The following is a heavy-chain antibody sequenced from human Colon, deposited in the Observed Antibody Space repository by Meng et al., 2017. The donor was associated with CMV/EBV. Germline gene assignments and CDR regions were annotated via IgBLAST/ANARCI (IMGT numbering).Heavy chain of an antibody. D-gene: IGHD2-2*02. V-gene: IGHV3-66*02. CDR3: ARDRCSNTSCYNYCGMDV. J-gene: IGHJ6*02. CDR2: LFSGGRP. Sequence: GESLKISCAASGSIVNSNFLSWVRQAPGKGLEWVSVLFSGGRPFYADSVKGRFTVSTDNSENTLYLQMNSLRPEDTAVYYCARDRCSNTSCYNYCGMDVWGQGTMVTVSS. CDR1: GSIVNSNF.